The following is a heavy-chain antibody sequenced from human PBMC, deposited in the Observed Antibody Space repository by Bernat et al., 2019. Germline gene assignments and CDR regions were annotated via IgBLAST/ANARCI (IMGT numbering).Heavy chain of an antibody. CDR3: ARDPYYYDSSGYLRY. CDR2: IWYDGSNK. J-gene: IGHJ4*02. V-gene: IGHV3-33*01. D-gene: IGHD3-22*01. Sequence: QVQLVESGGGVVQPGRSLRLSCAASGFTFSSYGMHWVRQAPGKGLGWVAVIWYDGSNKYYADSVKGRFTISKDNSKNTLYLQMNSLRAEDTAVYYCARDPYYYDSSGYLRYWGQGTLVTVSS. CDR1: GFTFSSYG.